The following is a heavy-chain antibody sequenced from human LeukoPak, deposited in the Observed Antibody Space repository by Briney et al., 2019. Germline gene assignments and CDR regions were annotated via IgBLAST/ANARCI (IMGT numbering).Heavy chain of an antibody. Sequence: SETLSLTCTVSGGSISGYHWSWVRQPPGKGLEWIGYIYYSGSTYYNPSLKSRVTISLDTSKNQFSLKLSSVTAADTAVYYCARDEVIAAAGTLYYYYGMDVWGQGTTVTVSS. CDR1: GGSISGYH. CDR3: ARDEVIAAAGTLYYYYGMDV. J-gene: IGHJ6*02. D-gene: IGHD6-13*01. V-gene: IGHV4-59*06. CDR2: IYYSGST.